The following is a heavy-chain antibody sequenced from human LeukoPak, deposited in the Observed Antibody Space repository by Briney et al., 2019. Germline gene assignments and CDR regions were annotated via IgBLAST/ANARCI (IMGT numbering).Heavy chain of an antibody. Sequence: GGSLRLSCAASGFTVSSNYMSWVRQAPGKGLEWVSVIYSGGSTYYADSVKGRFTISRDNSKNTLYLQMNSLRAEDTAVYYCAKTGDYSTSLDYWGQGTQVTVSS. CDR3: AKTGDYSTSLDY. V-gene: IGHV3-66*02. D-gene: IGHD4-17*01. J-gene: IGHJ4*02. CDR2: IYSGGST. CDR1: GFTVSSNY.